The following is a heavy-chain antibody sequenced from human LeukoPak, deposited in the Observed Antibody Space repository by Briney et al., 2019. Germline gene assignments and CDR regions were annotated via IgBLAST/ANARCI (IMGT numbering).Heavy chain of an antibody. CDR2: INPNSGGT. CDR1: GYTFTGYY. D-gene: IGHD2-8*01. J-gene: IGHJ6*02. CDR3: ARGARILYPGSHYYYGMDV. V-gene: IGHV1-2*04. Sequence: ASVKVSCKASGYTFTGYYMHWVRQAPGQGLEWMGWINPNSGGTNYAQRFQGWVTMTRDTSISTAYMELSRLRSDDTAVYYCARGARILYPGSHYYYGMDVWGQGTTVTVSS.